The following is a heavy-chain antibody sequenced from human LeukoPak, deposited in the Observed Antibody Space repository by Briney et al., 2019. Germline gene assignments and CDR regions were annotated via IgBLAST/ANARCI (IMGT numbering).Heavy chain of an antibody. CDR2: NYYSGRT. Sequence: SETLSLTCTLSGGSISSSSYYWGPSRRPPGEGLECLGSNYYSGRTYYNPSLKSRVTISVDTSKNQFSLKLSSVTAADTAVYYCALGIAGAFDYWGRGTLVTVSS. CDR3: ALGIAGAFDY. V-gene: IGHV4-39*01. J-gene: IGHJ4*02. CDR1: GGSISSSSYY. D-gene: IGHD1-26*01.